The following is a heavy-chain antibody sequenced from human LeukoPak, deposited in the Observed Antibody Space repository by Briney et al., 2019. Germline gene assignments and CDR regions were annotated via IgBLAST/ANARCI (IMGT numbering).Heavy chain of an antibody. CDR1: GFTFSNYW. Sequence: GGSLRLSCGVSGFTFSNYWMSWVRQAPGKGLEWVANIKEDGSEKYYVDSVKGRSTISRDNAKNSLYLQMNSLRAEDTAVYYCAKRIGGVNSFDHWGQGTLVTVSS. CDR3: AKRIGGVNSFDH. D-gene: IGHD3-16*01. J-gene: IGHJ4*02. V-gene: IGHV3-7*05. CDR2: IKEDGSEK.